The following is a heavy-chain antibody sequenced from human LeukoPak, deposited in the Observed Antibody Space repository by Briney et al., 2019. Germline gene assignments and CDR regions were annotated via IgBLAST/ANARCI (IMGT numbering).Heavy chain of an antibody. J-gene: IGHJ4*02. CDR2: INHSGST. V-gene: IGHV4-34*01. Sequence: SETLSLTCAVYGRSFSGYYWSWIRQPPGKGLEWIGEINHSGSTNYNPSLKSRVTISVDTSKNQFSLKLSSVTAADTAAYYCAAPGEEFQKQFDYWGQGTLVTVSS. CDR3: AAPGEEFQKQFDY. CDR1: GRSFSGYY. D-gene: IGHD1-1*01.